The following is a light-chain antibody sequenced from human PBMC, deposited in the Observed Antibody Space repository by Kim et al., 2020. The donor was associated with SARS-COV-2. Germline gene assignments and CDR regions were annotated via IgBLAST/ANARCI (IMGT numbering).Light chain of an antibody. CDR1: RLGDKY. CDR2: QDT. V-gene: IGLV3-1*01. Sequence: SVSPGKTASITCSGDRLGDKYACWYQQKPGQSPVLVIYQDTKRPSEIPERFSGSNSGNTATLTISGTQAMDEADYYCQAWDSSTVVFGGGTQLTVL. J-gene: IGLJ2*01. CDR3: QAWDSSTVV.